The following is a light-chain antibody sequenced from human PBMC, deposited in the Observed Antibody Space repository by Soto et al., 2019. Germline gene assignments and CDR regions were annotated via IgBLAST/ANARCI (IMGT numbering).Light chain of an antibody. V-gene: IGLV2-8*01. J-gene: IGLJ2*01. CDR3: SSYAVSDTMI. CDR1: GSDIGAYNF. Sequence: QSALAQPPSASGSPGQSVTISCTGSGSDIGAYNFVSWYQQHPGKAPKLMIFGVTERPSGVPDRFSGSKSGNTASLTVSGLQADDEAVYYCSSYAVSDTMIFGGGTKLTVL. CDR2: GVT.